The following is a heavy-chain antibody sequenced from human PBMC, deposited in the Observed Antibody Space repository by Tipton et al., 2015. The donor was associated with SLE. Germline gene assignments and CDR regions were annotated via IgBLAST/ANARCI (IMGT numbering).Heavy chain of an antibody. J-gene: IGHJ2*01. CDR2: IYSGGST. V-gene: IGHV3-53*05. D-gene: IGHD4-17*01. CDR3: ARDRHDYEEGYFDL. Sequence: SLRLSCAASGFTVSSNYMSWVRQAPGKGLEWVSVIYSGGSTYYADSVKGRFTISRDNSKNTLYLQMSSLRAEDTAVYYCARDRHDYEEGYFDLWGRGTLVTVSS. CDR1: GFTVSSNY.